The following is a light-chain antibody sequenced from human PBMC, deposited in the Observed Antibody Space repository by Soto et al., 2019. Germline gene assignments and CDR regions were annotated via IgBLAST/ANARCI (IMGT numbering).Light chain of an antibody. V-gene: IGLV1-44*01. CDR3: AAWDDSLTGPV. J-gene: IGLJ2*01. Sequence: QSVLTQPPSASGTPGQRVTISCSGSRSNIGSNTVNWYQQLPGTAPRLLIYNTNQRPSGVPDRFSGSKSGTSASLAISGLQSEDEADYHCAAWDDSLTGPVFGVGTKLTVL. CDR2: NTN. CDR1: RSNIGSNT.